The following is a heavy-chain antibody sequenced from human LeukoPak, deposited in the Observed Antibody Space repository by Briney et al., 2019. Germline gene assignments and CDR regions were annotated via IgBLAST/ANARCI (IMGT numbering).Heavy chain of an antibody. Sequence: GGSLTLSCAASGFTFSSYDMNWLRQATGKGLEGVSYISSRASAVYYADSVKGRFTISRDNDKNSLFLQMNSLRAEDTAVYYCARDGKAVAVAFDIWGQGTMVTVSS. CDR1: GFTFSSYD. V-gene: IGHV3-48*03. J-gene: IGHJ3*02. D-gene: IGHD6-19*01. CDR3: ARDGKAVAVAFDI. CDR2: ISSRASAV.